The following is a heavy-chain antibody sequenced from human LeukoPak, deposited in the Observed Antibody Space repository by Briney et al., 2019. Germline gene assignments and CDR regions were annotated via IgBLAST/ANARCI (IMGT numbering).Heavy chain of an antibody. CDR1: GGSISSYY. J-gene: IGHJ5*02. CDR2: IYYSGYT. D-gene: IGHD3-22*01. CDR3: ARGITMIVVDVGWFDP. V-gene: IGHV4-59*12. Sequence: SETLSLTCTVSGGSISSYYWSWIRQPPGKGLEWIGCIYYSGYTNYKSSLKSRVTISVDTSKNQFSLKLSSVTAADTAVYYCARGITMIVVDVGWFDPWGQGTLVTVSS.